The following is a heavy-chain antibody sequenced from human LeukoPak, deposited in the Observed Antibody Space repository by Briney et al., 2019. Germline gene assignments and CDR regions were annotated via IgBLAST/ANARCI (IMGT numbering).Heavy chain of an antibody. J-gene: IGHJ5*02. CDR1: GGSISSYY. D-gene: IGHD3-10*01. CDR2: IYYSGST. Sequence: PSETLSLTCTVSGGSISSYYWSWIRQPPGKGLEWIGYIYYSGSTNYNPSLKSRVTISVDTSKNQFSLKLSSVTAADTAVYYCARDSGGSTFPNWFDPWGQGTLVTVSS. V-gene: IGHV4-59*01. CDR3: ARDSGGSTFPNWFDP.